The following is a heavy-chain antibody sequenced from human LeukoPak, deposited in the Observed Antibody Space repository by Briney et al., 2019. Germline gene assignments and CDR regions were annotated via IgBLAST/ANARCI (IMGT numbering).Heavy chain of an antibody. D-gene: IGHD1-26*01. CDR1: GGSISSYY. CDR3: ARVGGSYSAGGDAFDI. CDR2: IYYSGST. J-gene: IGHJ3*02. Sequence: SETLSLTCTVSGGSISSYYWSWIRQPPGKGLEWIGYIYYSGSTNYNPSLKSRVTISVDTSKNQFSLKLSSVTAADTAVYYCARVGGSYSAGGDAFDIWGQGTMVTVSS. V-gene: IGHV4-59*01.